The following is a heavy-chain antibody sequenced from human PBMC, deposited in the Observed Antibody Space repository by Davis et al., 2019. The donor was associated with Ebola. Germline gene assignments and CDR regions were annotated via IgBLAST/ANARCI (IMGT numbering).Heavy chain of an antibody. Sequence: GESLKISCAASGFTFSSYWMPWVRPAPGKGLVWVSCINSDVSSTCYADSVKGRFTISRDNAKNTLYLQMNSRRAEDTAVYYCAAADIVVVVDGTSNPHGFDTWGQGTVVTVSS. CDR2: INSDVSST. V-gene: IGHV3-74*01. CDR3: AAADIVVVVDGTSNPHGFDT. CDR1: GFTFSSYW. D-gene: IGHD2-15*01. J-gene: IGHJ3*02.